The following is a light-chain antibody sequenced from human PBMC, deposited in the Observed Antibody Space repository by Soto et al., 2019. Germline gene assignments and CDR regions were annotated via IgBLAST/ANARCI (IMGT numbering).Light chain of an antibody. J-gene: IGKJ1*01. CDR2: MAS. CDR1: QSIDMW. Sequence: DIQITQSPSSLTASVGDSFTITCRTSQSIDMWLAWYQQKPGKAPKVLIYMASNLDSGVPSRFSGSGSGTEFTLTISSLQPDDFATYYSQHYNRYSWTFGQGTMVDIK. V-gene: IGKV1-5*03. CDR3: QHYNRYSWT.